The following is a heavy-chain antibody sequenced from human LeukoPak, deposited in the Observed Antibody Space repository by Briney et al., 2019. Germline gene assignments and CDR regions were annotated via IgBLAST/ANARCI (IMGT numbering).Heavy chain of an antibody. V-gene: IGHV4-4*07. J-gene: IGHJ4*02. Sequence: SETLSLTCTVSGGSISSYYWSWIRQPAGKGLEWIGRIYTSGSTNYNPSLESRVTMSVDTSKNQFSLKLSSVTAADTAVYYCARDMRDSSGYYNTRYYFDYWGQGTLVTVSS. CDR1: GGSISSYY. CDR2: IYTSGST. D-gene: IGHD3-22*01. CDR3: ARDMRDSSGYYNTRYYFDY.